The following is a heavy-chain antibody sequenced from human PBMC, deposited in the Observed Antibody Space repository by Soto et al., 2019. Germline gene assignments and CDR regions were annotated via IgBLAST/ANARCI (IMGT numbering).Heavy chain of an antibody. Sequence: ASVQVSCQASGYTFPTYGIRLLRQAPGQGLEWMGWISAYNGNTNYAQKLQGRVTITADKSTSTAYMELSSLRSEDTAVYYCARDRGWLDPWGQGTLVTVSS. D-gene: IGHD2-15*01. J-gene: IGHJ5*02. CDR3: ARDRGWLDP. V-gene: IGHV1-18*04. CDR1: GYTFPTYG. CDR2: ISAYNGNT.